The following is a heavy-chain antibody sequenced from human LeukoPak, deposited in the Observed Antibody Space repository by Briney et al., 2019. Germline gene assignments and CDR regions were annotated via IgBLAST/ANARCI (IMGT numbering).Heavy chain of an antibody. J-gene: IGHJ3*02. Sequence: PSETLSLTCTVSGGSTSSYYWSWIRQPPEKGLEWIGYIYYSGSTYYNPSLKSRVTISIDTSKNQFSLKLSSVTAADTAVYYCAKEDGPGPGIVGATTTLDAFDIWGQGTMVTVSS. D-gene: IGHD1-26*01. CDR1: GGSTSSYY. CDR3: AKEDGPGPGIVGATTTLDAFDI. V-gene: IGHV4-59*01. CDR2: IYYSGST.